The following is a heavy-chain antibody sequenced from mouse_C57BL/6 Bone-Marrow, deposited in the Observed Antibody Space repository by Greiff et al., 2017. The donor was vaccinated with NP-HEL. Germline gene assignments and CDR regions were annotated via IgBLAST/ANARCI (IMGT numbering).Heavy chain of an antibody. CDR1: GFSLTSYG. J-gene: IGHJ4*01. Sequence: VQLQQSGPGLVQPSQSLSITCTVSGFSLTSYGVHWVRQSPGKGLEWLGVIWRGGSTDYNAAFMSRLSITKDNSKSQVFFKMNSLQADDTAIYYWAKTRYYYGSSPYAMDYWGQGTSVTVSS. CDR2: IWRGGST. D-gene: IGHD1-1*01. V-gene: IGHV2-5*01. CDR3: AKTRYYYGSSPYAMDY.